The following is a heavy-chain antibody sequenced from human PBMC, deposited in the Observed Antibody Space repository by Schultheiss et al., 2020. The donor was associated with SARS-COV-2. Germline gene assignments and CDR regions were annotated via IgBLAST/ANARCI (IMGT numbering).Heavy chain of an antibody. D-gene: IGHD3-22*01. J-gene: IGHJ4*02. Sequence: GGSLRLSCAASGFTFSSYGMHWVRQAPGKGLEWVSAISGSGGSTYYADSVKGRFTISRDNSKNTLYLQMNSLRAEDTAVYYCAKDGAGTMIVVVITWGDYWGQGTLVTVSS. CDR1: GFTFSSYG. CDR2: ISGSGGST. V-gene: IGHV3-23*01. CDR3: AKDGAGTMIVVVITWGDY.